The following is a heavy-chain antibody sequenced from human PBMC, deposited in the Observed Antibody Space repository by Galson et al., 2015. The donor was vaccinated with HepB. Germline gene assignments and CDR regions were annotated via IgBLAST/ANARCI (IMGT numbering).Heavy chain of an antibody. V-gene: IGHV3-7*01. D-gene: IGHD6-13*01. Sequence: SLRLSCAASGFTFSKSWMSWVRQAPGKGLEWVANINEDESEKYYVDSVRGRFTISRDNAKNSLYLQMNSLRVEDTAVYYCARVAGTQYSSSWYFQYWGQGTLVTVSS. J-gene: IGHJ1*01. CDR3: ARVAGTQYSSSWYFQY. CDR2: INEDESEK. CDR1: GFTFSKSW.